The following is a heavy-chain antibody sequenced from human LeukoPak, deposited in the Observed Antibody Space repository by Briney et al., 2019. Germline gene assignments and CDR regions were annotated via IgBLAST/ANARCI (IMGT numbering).Heavy chain of an antibody. CDR1: GFTFSSYE. CDR2: ISSSGSTI. J-gene: IGHJ6*04. CDR3: AELGITMIGGV. Sequence: GSLRLPCAASGFTFSSYEMNWVRQAPGKGLEWVSYISSSGSTIYYADSVKGRFTISGDNAKNSLYLQMNSLRAEDTAVYYCAELGITMIGGVWGKGTTVTISS. V-gene: IGHV3-48*03. D-gene: IGHD3-10*02.